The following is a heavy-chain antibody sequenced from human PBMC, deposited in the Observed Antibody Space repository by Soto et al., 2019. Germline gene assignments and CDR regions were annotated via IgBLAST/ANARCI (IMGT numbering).Heavy chain of an antibody. V-gene: IGHV3-23*01. Sequence: GGSLRLSCAASGFTFSSYAMSWVRQAPGKGLEWVSAISGSGGSTYYADSVKGRFTISRDNSKNTLYLQMNSLRAKDTAVYYCAKDSPDYIWGSYRYTYYFDYWGQGTLVTVSS. CDR3: AKDSPDYIWGSYRYTYYFDY. D-gene: IGHD3-16*02. CDR1: GFTFSSYA. CDR2: ISGSGGST. J-gene: IGHJ4*02.